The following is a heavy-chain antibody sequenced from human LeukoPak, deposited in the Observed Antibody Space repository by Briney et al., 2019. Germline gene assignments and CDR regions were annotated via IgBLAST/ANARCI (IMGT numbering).Heavy chain of an antibody. Sequence: SVKVSCKASGGTFSSYAISWVRQAPGQGLEWMGGIIPIFGTANYAQKFQGRVTITADKSTSTAYMELSSLRSEDTAVYYCASQVGATESYYYYYYMDVWGKGTTVTVSS. V-gene: IGHV1-69*06. D-gene: IGHD1-26*01. CDR1: GGTFSSYA. CDR3: ASQVGATESYYYYYYMDV. CDR2: IIPIFGTA. J-gene: IGHJ6*03.